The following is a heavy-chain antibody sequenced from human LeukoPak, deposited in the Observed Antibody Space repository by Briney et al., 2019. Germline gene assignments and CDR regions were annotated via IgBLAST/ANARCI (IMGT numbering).Heavy chain of an antibody. Sequence: SETLSLTCTVSGGSISSYYWSWIRQPPGKGLEWIGYIYYSGSTNYNPSLKSRVTISVDTSKNQFSLKLSSVTAADTAVYFCARVNYFSSVGRRPSFDYWGQGTLVTVSS. J-gene: IGHJ4*02. CDR3: ARVNYFSSVGRRPSFDY. V-gene: IGHV4-59*01. CDR1: GGSISSYY. CDR2: IYYSGST. D-gene: IGHD3-9*01.